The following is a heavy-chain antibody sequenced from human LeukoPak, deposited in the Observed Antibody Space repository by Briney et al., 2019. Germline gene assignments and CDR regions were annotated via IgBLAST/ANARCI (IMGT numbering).Heavy chain of an antibody. CDR2: ISAYNGNT. Sequence: GASVKVSCKASGYTFTSYGISWVRQAPGQGLQWMGWISAYNGNTNYAQKLQGRVTMTTDTSTSTAYMELRSLRSDDTAVYYCARDSGLSGGSWPLDYWGQGTLVTVSS. V-gene: IGHV1-18*01. D-gene: IGHD2-15*01. CDR3: ARDSGLSGGSWPLDY. J-gene: IGHJ4*02. CDR1: GYTFTSYG.